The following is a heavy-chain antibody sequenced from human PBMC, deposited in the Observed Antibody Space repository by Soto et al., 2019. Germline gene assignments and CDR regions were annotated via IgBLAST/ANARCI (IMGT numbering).Heavy chain of an antibody. V-gene: IGHV4-4*07. CDR2: IYTDGTT. CDR1: GDSISDYFY. CDR3: AREVRGGFTGIFDQ. Sequence: PSETLSLTCTVSGDSISDYFYWSWIRQPAGKGLEWIGRIYTDGTTKYNPSLKSRVTLSLDKSKNRFSLRLSSVTAADTAVYYFAREVRGGFTGIFDQWGRGSRVTVSS. D-gene: IGHD2-15*01. J-gene: IGHJ4*02.